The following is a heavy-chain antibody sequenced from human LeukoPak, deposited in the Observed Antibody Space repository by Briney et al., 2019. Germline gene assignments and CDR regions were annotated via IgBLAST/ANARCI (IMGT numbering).Heavy chain of an antibody. CDR1: AFTLATYA. V-gene: IGHV3-49*04. CDR3: TSYSGRTDY. Sequence: GRSLRPSCTSSAFTLATYAVSWVRQAPGEGIGWVGFIRSKTFGGTTEYAASVKGRFTISRDDSKSIAYLQMNRLNTEDTAVYYCTSYSGRTDYWGQGTLVSVSS. D-gene: IGHD4-11*01. J-gene: IGHJ4*02. CDR2: IRSKTFGGTT.